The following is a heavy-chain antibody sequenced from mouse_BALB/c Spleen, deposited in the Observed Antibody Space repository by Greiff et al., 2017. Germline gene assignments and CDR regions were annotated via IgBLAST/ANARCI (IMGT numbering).Heavy chain of an antibody. V-gene: IGHV1-87*01. D-gene: IGHD4-1*02. CDR2: IYPGDGDT. J-gene: IGHJ2*01. CDR1: GYTFTSYW. Sequence: LQESGAELARPGASVKLSCKASGYTFTSYWMQWVKQRPGQGLEWIGAIYPGDGDTRYTQKFKGKATLTADKSSSTAYMQLSSLASEDSAVYYCARQGQLGSYFDYWGQGTTLTVSS. CDR3: ARQGQLGSYFDY.